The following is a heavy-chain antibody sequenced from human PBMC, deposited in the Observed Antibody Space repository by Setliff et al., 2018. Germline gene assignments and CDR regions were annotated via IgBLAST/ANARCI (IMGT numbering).Heavy chain of an antibody. D-gene: IGHD2-15*01. CDR2: INPDSGDA. J-gene: IGHJ6*02. Sequence: GASVKVSCKSSGYIFTDYYIHWVRQAPGQGLEWMGWINPDSGDANCGPNFQGWVTMTRDTSIDTAYLDLSRLKSDDTAVYYCSRERSRRHCYGGSCDFYYYGLDVWGQGTTVTVSS. CDR1: GYIFTDYY. CDR3: SRERSRRHCYGGSCDFYYYGLDV. V-gene: IGHV1-2*04.